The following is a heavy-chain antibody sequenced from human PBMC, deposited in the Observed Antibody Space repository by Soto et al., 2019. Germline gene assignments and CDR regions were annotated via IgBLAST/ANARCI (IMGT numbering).Heavy chain of an antibody. Sequence: QVQLVQSGAEVKKPGASEKVPCKVSGYTLTELSMHWVRQAPGKGLEWMGGFDPEDGETIYAQKFQGRVTMTEDTSTDTAYMELSSLRSEDTAVYYCAKDLLRLGAVIYWGQGPLVTVSS. D-gene: IGHD3-16*01. CDR1: GYTLTELS. CDR3: AKDLLRLGAVIY. J-gene: IGHJ4*02. CDR2: FDPEDGET. V-gene: IGHV1-24*01.